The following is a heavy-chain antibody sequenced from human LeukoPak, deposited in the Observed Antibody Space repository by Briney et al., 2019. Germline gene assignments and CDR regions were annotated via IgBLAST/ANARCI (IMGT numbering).Heavy chain of an antibody. J-gene: IGHJ5*02. V-gene: IGHV3-9*01. CDR1: GFTFDDYA. D-gene: IGHD1-7*01. CDR3: AKDISHNWNYGSWFDP. Sequence: GGSLRLSCAASGFTFDDYAMHWVRQAPGKGLEWVSGISWNSGSIGYADSVKGRFTISRDNAKNSLYLQMNSLRAEDTALYYCAKDISHNWNYGSWFDPWGQGTLVTASS. CDR2: ISWNSGSI.